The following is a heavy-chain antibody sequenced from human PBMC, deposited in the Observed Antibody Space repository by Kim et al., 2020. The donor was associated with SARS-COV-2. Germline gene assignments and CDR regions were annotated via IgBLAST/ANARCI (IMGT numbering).Heavy chain of an antibody. CDR1: GFTFSDYA. D-gene: IGHD2-8*02. CDR3: AKEDCIGGVCSTHCFDF. Sequence: GGSLRLSCAATGFTFSDYAMSWVRLAPGKGLEWVSAMTGGNAYYLDAVKGRFTISRDNSKNMLYLHLNSLRAEDTAIYYCAKEDCIGGVCSTHCFDFWGQGTPVTVSS. J-gene: IGHJ4*02. CDR2: MTGGNA. V-gene: IGHV3-23*01.